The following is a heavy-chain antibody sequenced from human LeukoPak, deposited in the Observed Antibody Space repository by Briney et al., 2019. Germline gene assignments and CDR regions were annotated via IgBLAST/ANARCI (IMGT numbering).Heavy chain of an antibody. CDR2: IYYSGST. CDR3: ARDYVVVIPAAIAFDI. V-gene: IGHV4-59*12. Sequence: SETLSLTCTVSGGSISSYYWSWIRQPPGKGLEWIGYIYYSGSTNYNPSLKSRVTISVDTSKNLFSLKLSSVTAADTAVYYCARDYVVVIPAAIAFDIWGQGTMVTVSS. J-gene: IGHJ3*02. CDR1: GGSISSYY. D-gene: IGHD2-2*01.